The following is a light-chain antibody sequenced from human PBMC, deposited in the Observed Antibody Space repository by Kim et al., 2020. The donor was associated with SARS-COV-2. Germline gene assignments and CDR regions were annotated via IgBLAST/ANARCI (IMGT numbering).Light chain of an antibody. CDR2: AAS. CDR1: QDIKNN. CDR3: QQYQSYPVT. Sequence: GSVGDRVTITCRANQDIKNNLVWFQQKPAKAPRSLIYAASSLQSGVPSKFSGSGSGTDFTLTITSLQPEDFASYYCQQYQSYPVTFGQGTRLEIK. V-gene: IGKV1-16*02. J-gene: IGKJ5*01.